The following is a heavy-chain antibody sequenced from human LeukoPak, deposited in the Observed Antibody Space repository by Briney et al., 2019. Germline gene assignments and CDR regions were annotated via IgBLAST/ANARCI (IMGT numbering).Heavy chain of an antibody. CDR1: EFTFNNYA. D-gene: IGHD3-10*01. Sequence: GGSLRLSCVASEFTFNNYAMAWVRRGPGKGLEWVSSISGSGGNTYYADSVKGRFTISRDNSKNTLYLQMNGLRADDTAVYYCAKDFRAKSGSGSYGWFDPWGQGTLVTVSS. CDR3: AKDFRAKSGSGSYGWFDP. J-gene: IGHJ5*02. CDR2: ISGSGGNT. V-gene: IGHV3-23*01.